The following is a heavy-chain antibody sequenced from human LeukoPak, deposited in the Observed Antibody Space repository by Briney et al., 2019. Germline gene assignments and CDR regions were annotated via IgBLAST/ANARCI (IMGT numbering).Heavy chain of an antibody. V-gene: IGHV4-39*01. D-gene: IGHD3-22*01. CDR2: IYYSGST. CDR1: GGSISSSSYY. J-gene: IGHJ5*02. Sequence: SETLSLTCTVSGGSISSSSYYWGWIRQPPGTGLEWIGSIYYSGSTYHNPSLKSRVTISVDTSKNQFSLKLSSVTAADTAVYYCARRHYYDSSGASTRFDPWGQGTLVTVSS. CDR3: ARRHYYDSSGASTRFDP.